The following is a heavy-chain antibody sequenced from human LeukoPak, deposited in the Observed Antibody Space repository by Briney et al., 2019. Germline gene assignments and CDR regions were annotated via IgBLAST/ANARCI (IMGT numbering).Heavy chain of an antibody. CDR2: IYSGGGT. J-gene: IGHJ4*02. CDR3: AREYCSGGSCYKGGIDY. D-gene: IGHD2-15*01. CDR1: GFTVNSNY. V-gene: IGHV3-53*01. Sequence: PGGSLRLSCAASGFTVNSNYMSWVRPAPGKGLEWVSVIYSGGGTSYADSVKGRFTISRDNSKNTLYLQMNSLRAEDTAVYYCAREYCSGGSCYKGGIDYWGQGTLVTVSS.